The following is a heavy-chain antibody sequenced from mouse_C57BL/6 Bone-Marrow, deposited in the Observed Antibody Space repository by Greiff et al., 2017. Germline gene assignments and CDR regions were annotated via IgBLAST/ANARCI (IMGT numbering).Heavy chain of an antibody. J-gene: IGHJ4*01. CDR3: AESNYVDYYAMDY. CDR2: IDPSDSYT. D-gene: IGHD2-5*01. Sequence: VQLQPPGAELVRPGTSVKLSCKASGYTFTSYWMHWVKQRPGQGLEWIGVIDPSDSYTNYNQKFKGKATLTVDTSSSTAYMQLSSLTSEDSAVYYCAESNYVDYYAMDYWGQGTSVTVSS. V-gene: IGHV1-59*01. CDR1: GYTFTSYW.